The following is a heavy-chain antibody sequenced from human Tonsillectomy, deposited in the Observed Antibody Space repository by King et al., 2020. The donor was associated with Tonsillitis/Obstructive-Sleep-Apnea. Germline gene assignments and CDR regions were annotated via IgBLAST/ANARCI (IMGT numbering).Heavy chain of an antibody. Sequence: QLVESGGGLVKPGGSLRLSCAASGFIFGDFYMNWVRQAPGKGLEWVAYISGTSGSTNYADSLRGRFTISRDNANNSVHLQMNSLRADDTAVYYCARSVFLDVWGKGTTVTVSS. V-gene: IGHV3-11*05. J-gene: IGHJ6*04. CDR2: ISGTSGST. CDR3: ARSVFLDV. CDR1: GFIFGDFY.